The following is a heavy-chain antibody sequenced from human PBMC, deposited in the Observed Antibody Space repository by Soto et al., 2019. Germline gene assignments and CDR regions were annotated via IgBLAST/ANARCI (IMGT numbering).Heavy chain of an antibody. CDR1: GFTFDDYA. CDR3: AKDIYSHLNDLGAFDI. D-gene: IGHD1-1*01. CDR2: ISWNSGSI. Sequence: EVQLVESGGGLVQPGRSLRLSCAASGFTFDDYAMHWVRQAPGKGLEWVSGISWNSGSIGYADSVKGRFTISRDNAKNSLYLQMNSLRAEDTALYYCAKDIYSHLNDLGAFDIWGKGTMVTVSS. V-gene: IGHV3-9*01. J-gene: IGHJ3*02.